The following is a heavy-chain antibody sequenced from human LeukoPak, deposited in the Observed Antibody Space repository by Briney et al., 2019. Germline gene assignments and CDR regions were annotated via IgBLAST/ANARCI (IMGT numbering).Heavy chain of an antibody. Sequence: ASVKVSCKASGGTFSSYAISWVRQAPGQGLGWMGGIIPIFGTANYAQKFQGRVTITTDESTSTAYMELSSLRSEDTAVYYCARDTEYDFWSGSNWFDPWGQGTLVTVSS. V-gene: IGHV1-69*05. CDR3: ARDTEYDFWSGSNWFDP. D-gene: IGHD3-3*01. J-gene: IGHJ5*02. CDR1: GGTFSSYA. CDR2: IIPIFGTA.